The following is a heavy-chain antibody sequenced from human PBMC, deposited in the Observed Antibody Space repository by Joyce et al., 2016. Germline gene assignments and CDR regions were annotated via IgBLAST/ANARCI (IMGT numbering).Heavy chain of an antibody. V-gene: IGHV1-69*14. CDR1: GGSCGAQT. CDR2: ISPVFVTP. Sequence: QVHLVQSGAEVKMTGSSVKVSCTASGGSCGAQTFNWVRQTPGQGLEWMGGISPVFVTPHYAQKFQGPVSITADTGTSTVFMEVRSLTSDDMAMYYCASGVAGYCSSSTCPRPLDVWGQGTMVIVS. D-gene: IGHD2-2*01. CDR3: ASGVAGYCSSSTCPRPLDV. J-gene: IGHJ3*01.